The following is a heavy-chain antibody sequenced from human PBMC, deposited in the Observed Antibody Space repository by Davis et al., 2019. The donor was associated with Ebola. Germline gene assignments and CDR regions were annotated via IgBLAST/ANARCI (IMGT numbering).Heavy chain of an antibody. Sequence: GESLKISCAASGFPFSFSTYAFHWVRQAPGKGLEWVSAISGSGGSTYYADSVKGRFTISRDNSKNTLYLQMNSLRAEDTAVYYCAKGTVANYWGQGTLVTVSS. CDR3: AKGTVANY. J-gene: IGHJ4*02. CDR1: GFPFSFSTYA. CDR2: ISGSGGST. D-gene: IGHD6-19*01. V-gene: IGHV3-23*01.